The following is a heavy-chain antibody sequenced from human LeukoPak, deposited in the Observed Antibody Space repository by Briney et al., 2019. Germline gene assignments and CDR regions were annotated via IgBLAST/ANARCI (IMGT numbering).Heavy chain of an antibody. J-gene: IGHJ4*02. CDR3: ARVSSSSWWALDY. D-gene: IGHD6-13*01. CDR2: ISSSSSYI. CDR1: GFTFSSYS. Sequence: GGSLRLSCAASGFTFSSYSMNWVRQAPGKGLEWVSSISSSSSYIYYADSVKGRFTISRDNAKNTLYLQMSSLRAEDAAVYYCARVSSSSWWALDYWGQGTLVTVSS. V-gene: IGHV3-21*01.